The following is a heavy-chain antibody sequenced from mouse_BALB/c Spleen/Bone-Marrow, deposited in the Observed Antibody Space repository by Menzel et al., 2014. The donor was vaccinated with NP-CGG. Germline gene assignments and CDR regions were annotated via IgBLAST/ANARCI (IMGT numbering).Heavy chain of an antibody. J-gene: IGHJ3*01. V-gene: IGHV14-3*02. CDR3: ATYYYGSSLFAY. Sequence: EVQLVESGAELVKPGASVKLSCTASGFNIKNTYIHWVKQRPEQGLEWIGRIDPANVNTKYDPKFQGKATITADTSSNTAYLQLSSLTSEDTAVYYCATYYYGSSLFAYWSQGTLVTVSA. CDR2: IDPANVNT. CDR1: GFNIKNTY. D-gene: IGHD1-1*01.